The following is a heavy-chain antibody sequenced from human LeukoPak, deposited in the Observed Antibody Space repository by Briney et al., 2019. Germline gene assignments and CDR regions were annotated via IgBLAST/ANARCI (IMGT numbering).Heavy chain of an antibody. CDR1: GYTFTDYY. Sequence: GASVKVSCKASGYTFTDYYIHWVRQAPGQGLEWMGWINRNNGGTKYAQKFQGRVTMTRDTSISTAYMELSRLRSDDMAVYYCASGYCSGSSCYVGWIDPWGQGTLVTVSS. D-gene: IGHD2-2*03. J-gene: IGHJ5*02. V-gene: IGHV1-2*02. CDR3: ASGYCSGSSCYVGWIDP. CDR2: INRNNGGT.